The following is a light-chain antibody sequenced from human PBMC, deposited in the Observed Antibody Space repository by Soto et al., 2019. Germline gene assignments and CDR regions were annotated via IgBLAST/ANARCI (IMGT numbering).Light chain of an antibody. CDR2: DVS. V-gene: IGLV2-14*01. CDR1: XSDXGGYNY. Sequence: QSALTQPASVSGSPGQSITISCTGTXSDXGGYNYVSWYQQHPGKAPKLMIYDVSNRPSGVSNRFSGSKSGNTASLTISGLQAEDEADYYCSSYTSSSTLVVFGGGTKVTVL. CDR3: SSYTSSSTLVV. J-gene: IGLJ2*01.